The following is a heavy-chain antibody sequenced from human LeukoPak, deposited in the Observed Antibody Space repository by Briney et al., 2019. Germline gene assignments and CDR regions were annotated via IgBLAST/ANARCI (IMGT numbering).Heavy chain of an antibody. CDR1: GGSFSGYY. CDR3: ARGLFNQLGFYYYYYYMDV. V-gene: IGHV4-34*01. J-gene: IGHJ6*03. Sequence: PSETLSLTCAVYGGSFSGYYWSWIRQPPGKGLEWIGEINHSGSTNYNPSLKSRVTISVVTSKNQFSVKLSSVTATDTAVYYCARGLFNQLGFYYYYYYMDVWGKGTTVTVSS. CDR2: INHSGST. D-gene: IGHD1-1*01.